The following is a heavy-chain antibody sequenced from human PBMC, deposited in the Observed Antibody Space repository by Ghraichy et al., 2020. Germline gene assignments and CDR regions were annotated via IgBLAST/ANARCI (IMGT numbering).Heavy chain of an antibody. Sequence: GGSLRLSCAASGFTFSSYAMSWVRQAPGKGLEWVSAISGSGGSTYYADSVKGRFTISRDNSKNTLYLQMNSLRAEDTAVYYCAKDGGGYCSGGSCPSGDYWGQGTLVTVSS. CDR2: ISGSGGST. CDR3: AKDGGGYCSGGSCPSGDY. D-gene: IGHD2-15*01. CDR1: GFTFSSYA. V-gene: IGHV3-23*01. J-gene: IGHJ4*02.